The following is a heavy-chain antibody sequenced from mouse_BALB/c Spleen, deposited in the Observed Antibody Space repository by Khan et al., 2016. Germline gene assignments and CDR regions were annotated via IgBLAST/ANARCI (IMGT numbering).Heavy chain of an antibody. D-gene: IGHD2-1*01. Sequence: EVQLQESGGGLVQPGGSWGLSCAASGFDFGRFGMNWVRRAPGKGLQWIGEINPEGSSINFTPSLKDKFIISKDNAQNTLLLQMSNGRSEDTARYYCACGNYYAMDYWGQGTSVTVSS. CDR2: INPEGSSI. V-gene: IGHV4-1*02. CDR3: ACGNYYAMDY. CDR1: GFDFGRFG. J-gene: IGHJ4*01.